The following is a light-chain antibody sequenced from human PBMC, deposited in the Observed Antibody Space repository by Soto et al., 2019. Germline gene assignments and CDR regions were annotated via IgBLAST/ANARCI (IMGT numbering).Light chain of an antibody. Sequence: EIVLTQSPATLSLSPGERATLSCRASQSVSSYLAWYQQKPGQAPRLLIYDASNRATGIPARFSGSGSGTDFTLPSSSLEPEPFAVYNCQPRSNWPFTFVPGTKVDIK. J-gene: IGKJ3*01. V-gene: IGKV3-11*01. CDR2: DAS. CDR1: QSVSSY. CDR3: QPRSNWPFT.